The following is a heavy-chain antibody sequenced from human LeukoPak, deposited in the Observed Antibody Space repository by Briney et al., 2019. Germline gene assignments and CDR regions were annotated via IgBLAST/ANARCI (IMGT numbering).Heavy chain of an antibody. Sequence: ASVKVSCKASGYTFTTYGISWVRQAPGQGLEWMGWISAYNGNTNYAQKFQGRVTITADESTSTAYMELSSLRSEDTAVYYCAREIESHHHDAFDIWGQGTMVTVSS. CDR1: GYTFTTYG. J-gene: IGHJ3*02. D-gene: IGHD1-14*01. CDR3: AREIESHHHDAFDI. V-gene: IGHV1-18*01. CDR2: ISAYNGNT.